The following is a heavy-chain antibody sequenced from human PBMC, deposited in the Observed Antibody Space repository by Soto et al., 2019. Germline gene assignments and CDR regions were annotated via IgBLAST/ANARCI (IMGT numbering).Heavy chain of an antibody. CDR1: GYTFTSYG. J-gene: IGHJ4*02. D-gene: IGHD3-3*01. V-gene: IGHV1-18*01. Sequence: SVAVPSQASGYTFTSYGISWLRQAPAQGLEGMGWISAYNGNPQFPQQFQGRVHITRDTSASTAYMEVSSLRSEDTAVYYCARVFGRYDFWSGSFDYWGQGTLVTVSS. CDR3: ARVFGRYDFWSGSFDY. CDR2: ISAYNGNP.